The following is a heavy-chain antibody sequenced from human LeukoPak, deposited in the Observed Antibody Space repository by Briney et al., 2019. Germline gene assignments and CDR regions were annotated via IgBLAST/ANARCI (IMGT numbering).Heavy chain of an antibody. D-gene: IGHD3-3*01. CDR2: IYYSGST. Sequence: PSETLSLTCTVSGGSISSSSYYWGWIRQPPGKGLEWIGSIYYSGSTYYNPSLKSRVTISVDTSKNQFSLKLSSVTAADTAVYYCARENAIFGVARHWFDPWGQGTLVTVSS. CDR3: ARENAIFGVARHWFDP. V-gene: IGHV4-39*07. CDR1: GGSISSSSYY. J-gene: IGHJ5*02.